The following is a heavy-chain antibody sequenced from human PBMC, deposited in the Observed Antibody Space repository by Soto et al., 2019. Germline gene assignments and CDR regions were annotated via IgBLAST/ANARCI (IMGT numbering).Heavy chain of an antibody. D-gene: IGHD6-19*01. CDR2: ISYDGSNK. CDR1: GFTFSSYA. Sequence: QVQLVESGGGVVQPGRSLRLSCAASGFTFSSYAMHWVRQAPGKGLEWVAVISYDGSNKYYADSVKGRFTISRDNSKNTLYLQMNSLRAEDTALYYCARQATGYSSGWYACKTSYYYGMDVWGQGTTVTVSS. V-gene: IGHV3-30-3*01. J-gene: IGHJ6*02. CDR3: ARQATGYSSGWYACKTSYYYGMDV.